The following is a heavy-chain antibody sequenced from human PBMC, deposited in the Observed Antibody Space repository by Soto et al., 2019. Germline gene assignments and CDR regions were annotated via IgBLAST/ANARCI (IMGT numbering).Heavy chain of an antibody. CDR2: VSARARST. D-gene: IGHD1-26*01. V-gene: IGHV3-23*01. J-gene: IGHJ3*01. Sequence: EVQLLDSGAGFVQPGVSLRLSCAASGFTVNNFAMGWVRQAPGKGLEWVSAVSARARSTWYADSVKGRFTVSRDNFKNTVFLQMTALRADDTAVYQWAKMTTYSGDYRDAVDVGGQGTMVTVAS. CDR1: GFTVNNFA. CDR3: AKMTTYSGDYRDAVDV.